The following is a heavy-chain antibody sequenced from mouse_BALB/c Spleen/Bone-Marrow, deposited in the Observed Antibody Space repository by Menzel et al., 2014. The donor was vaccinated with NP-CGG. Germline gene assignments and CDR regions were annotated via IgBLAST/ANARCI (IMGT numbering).Heavy chain of an antibody. J-gene: IGHJ4*01. D-gene: IGHD2-3*01. Sequence: EVKLMESGPELVKPGASVKMSCKASGYTFTSYVMHWVQQKPGQGLEWIGYINPYNDGTKYNEKFKGKATLTSDKSSSTAYMELSSLTSEDSAVYYGAGSDGYYGAMDYWGQGTSVTVSS. CDR3: AGSDGYYGAMDY. V-gene: IGHV1-14*01. CDR2: INPYNDGT. CDR1: GYTFTSYV.